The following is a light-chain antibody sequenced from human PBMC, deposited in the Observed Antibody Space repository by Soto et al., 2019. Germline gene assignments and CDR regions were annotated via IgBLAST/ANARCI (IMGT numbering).Light chain of an antibody. CDR3: SSYTRTSTLV. Sequence: QSALTQPASVSGSPGQSITISCTGTSSDVGGYNYVSWFQQYPGKAPKLMIYEVTNRPSGVSNRFSGSRSGNTASLTISGLQAEDEAEYYCSSYTRTSTLVFGTGTKVTVL. CDR1: SSDVGGYNY. J-gene: IGLJ1*01. V-gene: IGLV2-14*01. CDR2: EVT.